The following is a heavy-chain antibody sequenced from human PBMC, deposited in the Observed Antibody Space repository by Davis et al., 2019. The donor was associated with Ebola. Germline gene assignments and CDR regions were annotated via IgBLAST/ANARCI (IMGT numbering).Heavy chain of an antibody. CDR2: ISSSSSYI. CDR3: ARERAVTYFDY. D-gene: IGHD4-17*01. J-gene: IGHJ4*02. Sequence: LLLTCAASGFTFSSYSMNWVRQAPGKGLEWVSSISSSSSYIYYADSVKGRFTISRDNAKNSLYLQMNSLRAEDTAVYYCARERAVTYFDYWGQGTLVTVSS. V-gene: IGHV3-21*01. CDR1: GFTFSSYS.